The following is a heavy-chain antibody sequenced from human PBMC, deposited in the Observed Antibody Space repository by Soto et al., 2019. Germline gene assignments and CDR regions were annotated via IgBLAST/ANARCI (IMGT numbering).Heavy chain of an antibody. CDR1: GYTFTSYG. V-gene: IGHV1-18*04. CDR2: ISAYNGNT. Sequence: GASVKVSCKASGYTFTSYGISWVRQAPGQGLEWMGWISAYNGNTNYAQKLQGRVTMTTDTSTSTAYKELRSLRSDDTAVYYCARDPYYDFWSGYYRPTDAFDIWGQGTMVTVSS. J-gene: IGHJ3*02. D-gene: IGHD3-3*01. CDR3: ARDPYYDFWSGYYRPTDAFDI.